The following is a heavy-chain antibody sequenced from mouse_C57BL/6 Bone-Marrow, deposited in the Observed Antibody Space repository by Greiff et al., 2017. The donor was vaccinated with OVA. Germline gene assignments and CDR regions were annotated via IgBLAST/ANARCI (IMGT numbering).Heavy chain of an antibody. CDR1: GYSITSGYY. CDR3: AREDYDYDWVDY. Sequence: DVKLQESGPGLVKPSQSLSLTCSVTGYSITSGYYWNWIRQFPGNKLEWMGYISYDGSNNYNPSLKHRISITRDTSKNQFFLKLNSVTTEDTATCFCAREDYDYDWVDYWGQGTTLTVSS. CDR2: ISYDGSN. D-gene: IGHD2-4*01. V-gene: IGHV3-6*01. J-gene: IGHJ2*01.